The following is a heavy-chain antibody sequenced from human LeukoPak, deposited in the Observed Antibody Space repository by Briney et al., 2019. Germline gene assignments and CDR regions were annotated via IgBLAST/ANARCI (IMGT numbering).Heavy chain of an antibody. CDR3: ARDRLLEDRDYSYYYYMDV. CDR2: ISGSGGST. CDR1: GFTFSSYA. J-gene: IGHJ6*03. Sequence: GGSLRLSCAASGFTFSSYAMSWVRQAPGKGLEWVSAISGSGGSTYYADSVKGRFTISRDNSKNTLYLQMNSLRAEDTAVYHCARDRLLEDRDYSYYYYMDVWGKGTTVTVSS. D-gene: IGHD1-1*01. V-gene: IGHV3-23*01.